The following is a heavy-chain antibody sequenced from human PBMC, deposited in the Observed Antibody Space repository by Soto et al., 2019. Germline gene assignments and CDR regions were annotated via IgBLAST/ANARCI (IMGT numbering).Heavy chain of an antibody. CDR2: INHDGGST. J-gene: IGHJ4*02. Sequence: WESXRLSCSASVFTFIIYCMNWVRQAPGKGLVWVSRINHDGGSTSYADSVKGRFTISRDNAKNTLYLQMNSLRAEDTAVYYCEREMGMDVWGQGTLVTVSS. CDR3: EREMGMDV. CDR1: VFTFIIYC. D-gene: IGHD6-13*01. V-gene: IGHV3-74*01.